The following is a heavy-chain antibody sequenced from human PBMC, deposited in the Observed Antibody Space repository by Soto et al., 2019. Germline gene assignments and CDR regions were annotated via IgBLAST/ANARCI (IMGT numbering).Heavy chain of an antibody. Sequence: PGGSLRLSCAASGFTFSDSYMSWIRQAPGKGLEWVSSISSSSSYIYYADSVKGRFTISIDNAKNSLYLQMNSLRAEDTAVYYCARGTVGGNWFDPWGQGTLVTVSS. CDR2: ISSSSSYI. D-gene: IGHD2-15*01. CDR1: GFTFSDSY. CDR3: ARGTVGGNWFDP. V-gene: IGHV3-11*06. J-gene: IGHJ5*02.